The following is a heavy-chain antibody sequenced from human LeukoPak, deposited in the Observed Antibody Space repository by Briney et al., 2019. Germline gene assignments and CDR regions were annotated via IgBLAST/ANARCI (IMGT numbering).Heavy chain of an antibody. CDR3: RYSGYGGLDY. Sequence: PGGSLRLSCAASGFTFSNFAMSWVRQASGKGLEWVGRIRSKANSYATAYAASVKGRFTISRDDSKNTAYLQMNSLKTEDTAVYYCRYSGYGGLDYWGQGTLVTVSS. CDR1: GFTFSNFA. J-gene: IGHJ4*02. CDR2: IRSKANSYAT. D-gene: IGHD5-12*01. V-gene: IGHV3-73*01.